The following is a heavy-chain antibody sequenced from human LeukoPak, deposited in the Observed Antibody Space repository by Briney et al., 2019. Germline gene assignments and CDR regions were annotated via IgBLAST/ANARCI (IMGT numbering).Heavy chain of an antibody. D-gene: IGHD4-17*01. V-gene: IGHV3-30-3*01. CDR3: ARETTYDY. CDR2: ISYDGSNK. Sequence: GRSLRLSCVASGFTFSSYAMHWVRQAPGKGLEWVAVISYDGSNKYYADSVKGRFTISRDNSKNTLYLQMNSLRVEDTAVYYCARETTYDYWGQGTLVTVSS. CDR1: GFTFSSYA. J-gene: IGHJ4*02.